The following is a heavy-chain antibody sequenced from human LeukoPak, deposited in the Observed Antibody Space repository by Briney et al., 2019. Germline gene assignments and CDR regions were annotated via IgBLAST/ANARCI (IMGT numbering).Heavy chain of an antibody. CDR3: ARLRSNSYGYWGGLDY. Sequence: SSETLSLTCTVSGGSISSYYWSWIRQPPGKGLEWIGYIYYSGSTNYNPSLKSRVTISVDTSKNQFSLKLSSVTAADTAVYYCARLRSNSYGYWGGLDYWGQGTLVTVSS. D-gene: IGHD5-18*01. J-gene: IGHJ4*02. CDR1: GGSISSYY. V-gene: IGHV4-59*01. CDR2: IYYSGST.